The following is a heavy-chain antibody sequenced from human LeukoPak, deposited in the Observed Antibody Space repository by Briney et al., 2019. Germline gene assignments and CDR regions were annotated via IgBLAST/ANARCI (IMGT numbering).Heavy chain of an antibody. CDR3: AREGASDAFDI. J-gene: IGHJ3*02. CDR1: GFTFSSYW. CDR2: IKQDGSEK. Sequence: PGGSLRLSCAASGFTFSSYWMSWVRQAPGKGLEWVANIKQDGSEKYYVDSVKGRFTISRDSAKNSLYLQMNSLRAEDTAVYYCAREGASDAFDIWGQGTMVTVSS. V-gene: IGHV3-7*01.